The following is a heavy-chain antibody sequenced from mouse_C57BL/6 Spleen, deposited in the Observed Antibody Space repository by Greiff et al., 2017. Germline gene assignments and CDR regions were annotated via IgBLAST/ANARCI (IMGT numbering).Heavy chain of an antibody. CDR1: GYTFTSYW. V-gene: IGHV1-72*01. Sequence: QVQLQQSGAELVKPGASVRLSCKASGYTFTSYWMHWVKQRPGRGLEWIGRIDPNSGGTKYNEKFKSKATLTVDKPSSTAYMQLSSLTSEDSAVYYCARGDYESPFYWYFDVWGTGTTVTVSS. D-gene: IGHD2-4*01. CDR3: ARGDYESPFYWYFDV. CDR2: IDPNSGGT. J-gene: IGHJ1*03.